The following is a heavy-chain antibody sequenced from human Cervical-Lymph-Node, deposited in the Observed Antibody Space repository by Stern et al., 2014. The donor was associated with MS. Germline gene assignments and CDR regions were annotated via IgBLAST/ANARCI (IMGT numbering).Heavy chain of an antibody. J-gene: IGHJ4*02. CDR3: ARHVQGFDY. V-gene: IGHV5-51*01. CDR1: GYSFTIYY. CDR2: IYPYDSDT. Sequence: VQLVQSGAAGKKPGESLKISCKLSGYSFTIYYIAWVRQMPGKGLEWMGFIYPYDSDTTYSPSVQGQVTISADKSITTAYLQWSSLRASDTAMYYCARHVQGFDYWGQGTLVTVSS.